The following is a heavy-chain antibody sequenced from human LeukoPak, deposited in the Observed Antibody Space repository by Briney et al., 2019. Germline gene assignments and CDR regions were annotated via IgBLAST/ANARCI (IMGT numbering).Heavy chain of an antibody. D-gene: IGHD3-10*01. V-gene: IGHV4-59*01. Sequence: SETLSLTCTVSGGSISSYYWSWIRQPPGKGLEWIGYIYYSGSTNYNPSLKSRVTISVDTSKNQFSPKLSSVTAADTAVYYCARMYYSGYYFDYWGQGTLVTVSS. CDR1: GGSISSYY. J-gene: IGHJ4*02. CDR3: ARMYYSGYYFDY. CDR2: IYYSGST.